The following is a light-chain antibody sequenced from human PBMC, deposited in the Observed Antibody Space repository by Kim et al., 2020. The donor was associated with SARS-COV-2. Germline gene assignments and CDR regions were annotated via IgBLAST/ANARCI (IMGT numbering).Light chain of an antibody. CDR1: ETIRYF. Sequence: DIQMTQSPPSLSSSVGDRVTITCRASETIRYFINWYQQKPGGAPHLLIYGASYLQRGVPSRFRGSGSGTDFTLTITDLQPEDFATYFCQQSVSTPYTFGQGTKVDIK. CDR2: GAS. V-gene: IGKV1-39*01. J-gene: IGKJ2*01. CDR3: QQSVSTPYT.